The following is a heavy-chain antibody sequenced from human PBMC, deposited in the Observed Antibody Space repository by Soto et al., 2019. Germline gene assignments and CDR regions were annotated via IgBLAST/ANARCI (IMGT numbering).Heavy chain of an antibody. Sequence: QVQLQESGPGLVKPSGTLSLTCTVSGGSMSSSNWWNWVRQSPGKGLEWIGEAHHSGRTNYNPSLXGXVXIPXDKSKNHFSLKLSSVTAADTAVYYCARSEATGLDYWGQGTLVTVSS. V-gene: IGHV4-4*02. J-gene: IGHJ4*02. CDR3: ARSEATGLDY. D-gene: IGHD1-26*01. CDR2: AHHSGRT. CDR1: GGSMSSSNW.